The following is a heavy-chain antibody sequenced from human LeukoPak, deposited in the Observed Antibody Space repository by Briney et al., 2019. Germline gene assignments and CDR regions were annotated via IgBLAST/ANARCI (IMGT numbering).Heavy chain of an antibody. CDR1: RFTFSSYA. CDR3: ASGPTYYYDSSGYDDY. J-gene: IGHJ4*02. Sequence: PGGSLRLSCAASRFTFSSYAMSWVRQAPGKGLEWVSSISSSSSYIYYADSVKGRFTISRDNAKNSLYLQMNSLRAEDTAVYYCASGPTYYYDSSGYDDYWGQGTLVTVSS. D-gene: IGHD3-22*01. V-gene: IGHV3-21*01. CDR2: ISSSSSYI.